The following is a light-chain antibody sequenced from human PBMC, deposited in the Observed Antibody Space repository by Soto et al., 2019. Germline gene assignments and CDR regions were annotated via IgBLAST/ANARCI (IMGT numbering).Light chain of an antibody. CDR3: LLSHNAARV. J-gene: IGLJ2*01. V-gene: IGLV7-46*01. CDR2: DTS. Sequence: QAVVTQEPSLTVSPGGTVTLTCGSSTGAVTSNHHPYWFQQKAGQAPRTLIYDTSNKHSWTPARFSGSLLGDKAALTLSGAQPEDEAQYYCLLSHNAARVFGGGTKLTLL. CDR1: TGAVTSNHH.